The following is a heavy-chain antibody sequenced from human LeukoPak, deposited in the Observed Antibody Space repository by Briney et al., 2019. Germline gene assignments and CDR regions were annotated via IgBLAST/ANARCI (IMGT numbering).Heavy chain of an antibody. Sequence: PGGSLRLSCAASGFKFDDYPMHWVRLVPGKGLEWVSGISWDSGSVGYADSVKGRFTISRDNSKNTLYLQMNSLRAEDTAVYYCAKDARSSRFSFFDYWGQGTLVTVSS. V-gene: IGHV3-9*01. CDR1: GFKFDDYP. D-gene: IGHD6-13*01. CDR2: ISWDSGSV. CDR3: AKDARSSRFSFFDY. J-gene: IGHJ4*02.